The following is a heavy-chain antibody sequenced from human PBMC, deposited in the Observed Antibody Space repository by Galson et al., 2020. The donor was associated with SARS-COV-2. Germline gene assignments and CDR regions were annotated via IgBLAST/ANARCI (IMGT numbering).Heavy chain of an antibody. CDR1: GSSISSYY. J-gene: IGHJ4*02. CDR3: ARASMARITIFGVVTQFDY. D-gene: IGHD3-3*01. Sequence: SETLSLTCTVSGSSISSYYWSWIRQPPGKGLEWIGYIDYSGSTNYNPSLKSRVTISVDTSKNQFSLKLSSVTAADTAVYYCARASMARITIFGVVTQFDYWGQGTLVTVSS. CDR2: IDYSGST. V-gene: IGHV4-59*01.